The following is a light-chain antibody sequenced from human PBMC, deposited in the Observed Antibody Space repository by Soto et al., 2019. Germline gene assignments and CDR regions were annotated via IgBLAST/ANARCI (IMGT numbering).Light chain of an antibody. CDR1: SSDVGGYNY. Sequence: QSALTQPPSASGSPGQSVTISCTGSSSDVGGYNYVSWYQQHPGKAPKLMIYDVSKRPSGVPDRFSGSKSGNTAYLTVSGLQAEDEADYYCSSYAGSNIVVFGGGNKLTVL. CDR3: SSYAGSNIVV. J-gene: IGLJ2*01. V-gene: IGLV2-8*01. CDR2: DVS.